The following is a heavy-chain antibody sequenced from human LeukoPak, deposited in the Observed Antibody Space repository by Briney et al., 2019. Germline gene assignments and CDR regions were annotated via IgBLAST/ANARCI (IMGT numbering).Heavy chain of an antibody. CDR1: GFTFSSYA. Sequence: GGSLRLSCSASGFTFSSYAMHWVRQAPGKGLEYVSAISSNGGSTYYADSVKGRFTISRDNSKNTLYLQMSSLRAEDTAVYYCVKRGACMGSTSCSMAFGYWGQGTLVTVSS. CDR3: VKRGACMGSTSCSMAFGY. J-gene: IGHJ4*02. D-gene: IGHD2-2*01. CDR2: ISSNGGST. V-gene: IGHV3-64D*06.